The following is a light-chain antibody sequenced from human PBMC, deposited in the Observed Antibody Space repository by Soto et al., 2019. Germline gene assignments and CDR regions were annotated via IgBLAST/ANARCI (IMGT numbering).Light chain of an antibody. Sequence: EIVLTQSPGTLSSSPGERATLSCRASQSVRNNYLAWYQQKPGQPPRFLIYDVSTRAAGIPDRFSGSGSGTDFTITISRLEPEDFAVYYCQQYGSTPLTCGGGTKVEIE. J-gene: IGKJ4*02. CDR3: QQYGSTPLT. CDR1: QSVRNNY. V-gene: IGKV3-20*01. CDR2: DVS.